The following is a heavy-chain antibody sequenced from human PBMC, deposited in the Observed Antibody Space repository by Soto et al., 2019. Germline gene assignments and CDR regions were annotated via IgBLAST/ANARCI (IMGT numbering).Heavy chain of an antibody. D-gene: IGHD3-16*01. V-gene: IGHV3-7*05. Sequence: GGSLRLSCGASGFTFRNCWMSWVRQAPGKGLEWVANIKEDGSDRFYVDSVKGRFTISRDNAKNSLFLQMNSLRVEDTAVYYCASAARLGAIDIWGQGTLVTVSS. CDR1: GFTFRNCW. J-gene: IGHJ3*02. CDR2: IKEDGSDR. CDR3: ASAARLGAIDI.